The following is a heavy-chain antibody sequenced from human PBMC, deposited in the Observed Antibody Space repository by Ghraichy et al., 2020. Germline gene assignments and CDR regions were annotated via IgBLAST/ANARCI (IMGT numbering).Heavy chain of an antibody. J-gene: IGHJ3*02. CDR2: YYYTGST. V-gene: IGHV4-39*01. CDR1: GGSFSTRDYF. Sequence: QTLSLTCTVSGGSFSTRDYFWGWIRQSPGKGLEWIGTYYYTGSTYYNSSLNSRVTISVDTSKSRFSLKLSSVTAADTAVYYCARQLYYYDSRGGGGAFDIWGQGTMVTVSS. D-gene: IGHD3-22*01. CDR3: ARQLYYYDSRGGGGAFDI.